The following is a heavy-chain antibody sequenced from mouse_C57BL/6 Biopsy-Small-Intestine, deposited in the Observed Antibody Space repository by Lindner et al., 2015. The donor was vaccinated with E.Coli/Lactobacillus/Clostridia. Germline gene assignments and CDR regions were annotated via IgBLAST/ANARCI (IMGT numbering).Heavy chain of an antibody. CDR1: GYSFTDFF. J-gene: IGHJ3*01. V-gene: IGHV1-20*01. D-gene: IGHD2-13*01. Sequence: VQLQESGPELVKPGASVKMSCKASGYSFTDFFLNWVKQSHGKSLEWIGRINPYNGDTLYNQNFKGKATLTVDKSSSTAHMELRSLTSEDSALYYCARGGYGDYTAYWGQGTLVTVSA. CDR2: INPYNGDT. CDR3: ARGGYGDYTAY.